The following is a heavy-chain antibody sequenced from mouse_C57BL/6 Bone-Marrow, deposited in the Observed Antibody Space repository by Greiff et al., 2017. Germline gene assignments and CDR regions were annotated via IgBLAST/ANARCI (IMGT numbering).Heavy chain of an antibody. Sequence: QVQLQQSGPGLVAPSQSLSITCTVSGFSLTSYGVHWVRQPPGKGLEWLVVIWSDGSTTYNSALKSRLSISKDNSKSQVFLKMNSLQTDDTAMYYCARAPPTTVVATDAMDYWGQGTSVTVSS. J-gene: IGHJ4*01. CDR3: ARAPPTTVVATDAMDY. CDR1: GFSLTSYG. CDR2: IWSDGST. D-gene: IGHD1-1*01. V-gene: IGHV2-6*03.